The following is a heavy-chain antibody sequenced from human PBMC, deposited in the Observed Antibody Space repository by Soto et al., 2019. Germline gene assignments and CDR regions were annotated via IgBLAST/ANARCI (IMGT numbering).Heavy chain of an antibody. Sequence: QVQLQESGPGVVKPSQTLSLTCTVSGGSYSSGDYYWSWVRQPPGKGLEWIGYIYYTGSTFNNPSLKSRVSISIDTSKTQFSLKLSSATAADTAAYYCARIHFGDEPSYYYYGMADWGQGTTVTVSS. CDR1: GGSYSSGDYY. CDR2: IYYTGST. V-gene: IGHV4-30-4*01. CDR3: ARIHFGDEPSYYYYGMAD. D-gene: IGHD4-17*01. J-gene: IGHJ6*02.